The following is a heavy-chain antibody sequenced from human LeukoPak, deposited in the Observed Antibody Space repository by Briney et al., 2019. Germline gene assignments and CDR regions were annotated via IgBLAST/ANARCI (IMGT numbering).Heavy chain of an antibody. CDR2: RST. D-gene: IGHD5-12*01. CDR1: GGSISSGSYY. V-gene: IGHV4-61*10. Sequence: SETLSLTCTVSGGSISSGSYYWSWIRQPAGKGLEWIGYRSTNYNSSLKSRVTISVDTSKNHFSLKLTSVTAADTAVYYCARGGNSGYDVGTFDHWGQGTLVTVSS. J-gene: IGHJ4*02. CDR3: ARGGNSGYDVGTFDH.